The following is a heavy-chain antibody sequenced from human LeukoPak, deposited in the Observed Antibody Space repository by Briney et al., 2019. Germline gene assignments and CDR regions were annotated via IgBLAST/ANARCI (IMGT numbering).Heavy chain of an antibody. Sequence: GGSLRLSCAASGFTFSSYAMSWVRQAPGKGLEWVSAISGSGGNTYYADSVKGRFTISRDNSKNTLYLQMNSLRAEDTAVYYCAKRPQQWLVPFDYWGQGTLVTVSS. CDR2: ISGSGGNT. V-gene: IGHV3-23*01. J-gene: IGHJ4*02. CDR1: GFTFSSYA. D-gene: IGHD6-19*01. CDR3: AKRPQQWLVPFDY.